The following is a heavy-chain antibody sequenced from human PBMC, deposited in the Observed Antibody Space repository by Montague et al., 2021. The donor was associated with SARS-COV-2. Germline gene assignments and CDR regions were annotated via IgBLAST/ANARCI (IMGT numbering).Heavy chain of an antibody. D-gene: IGHD2-15*01. CDR2: TNDSGRT. CDR1: GGSFSGYY. Sequence: SETLSLTCAVYGGSFSGYYWSWIRQPPGRGLEWIGETNDSGRTNYNPSLKGRVTISVDTSKNQFSLRLSSVTAADTAVYYCARGYCSGSGCYYYYGRDVWGQGTTVTVSS. CDR3: ARGYCSGSGCYYYYGRDV. V-gene: IGHV4-34*01. J-gene: IGHJ6*02.